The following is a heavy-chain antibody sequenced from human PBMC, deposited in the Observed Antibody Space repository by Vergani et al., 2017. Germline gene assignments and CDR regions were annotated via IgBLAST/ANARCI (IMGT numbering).Heavy chain of an antibody. Sequence: QVTLRESGPALVKPTQTLTLTCTFSGFSLSTSGMCVSWIRQPPGKAPEWLALIDWDDDKYYSTSLKTRLTISKDTSKNQVVLTMTNMDPVDTATYYCARYSIAAAGNWFDPWGQGTLVTVSS. CDR3: ARYSIAAAGNWFDP. V-gene: IGHV2-70*01. J-gene: IGHJ5*02. D-gene: IGHD6-13*01. CDR1: GFSLSTSGMC. CDR2: IDWDDDK.